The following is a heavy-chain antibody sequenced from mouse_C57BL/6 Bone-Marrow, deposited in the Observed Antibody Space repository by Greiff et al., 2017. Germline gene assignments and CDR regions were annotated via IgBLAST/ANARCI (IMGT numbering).Heavy chain of an antibody. D-gene: IGHD1-1*01. J-gene: IGHJ3*01. CDR3: ARNLYGSSGFAY. Sequence: EVKLMESGGGLVKPGGSLKLSCAAPGFTLSDYGMHWVSQAPEKGLEWVAYISSGSSTIYYADTVKGRFTISRDHAKSTLFLQMTSLRSEDTAMYYCARNLYGSSGFAYWGQGTLVTVSA. CDR2: ISSGSSTI. CDR1: GFTLSDYG. V-gene: IGHV5-17*01.